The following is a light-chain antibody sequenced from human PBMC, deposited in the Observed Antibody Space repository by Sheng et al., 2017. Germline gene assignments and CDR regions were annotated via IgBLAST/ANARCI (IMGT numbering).Light chain of an antibody. CDR3: QQYEDLPPFS. V-gene: IGKV1-33*01. CDR1: QGISSY. J-gene: IGKJ3*01. CDR2: EAS. Sequence: DIQLTQSPSFLSASVGDRVTFTCRASQGISSYLAWYQQTPGKAPKLLIYEASNLGAGVPSRFSGSGSGTDFRLVINSLQPEDFATYYCQQYEDLPPFSFGPGTRVDFK.